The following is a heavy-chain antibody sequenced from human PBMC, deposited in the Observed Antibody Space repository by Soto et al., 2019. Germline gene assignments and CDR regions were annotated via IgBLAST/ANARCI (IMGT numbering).Heavy chain of an antibody. V-gene: IGHV1-46*01. J-gene: IGHJ6*01. D-gene: IGHD2-8*02. CDR1: GYPFTSYY. Sequence: GSSVQVSCTASGYPFTSYYMHWVRHAPGQGLAWMGIINPSGGSTSYAQKFQGRVTMTRDTSTSTVYMELSSLRSEDTAVYYCARDLSRGYCTGGRCPVCLDSGGEGKLVAVSS. CDR2: INPSGGST. CDR3: ARDLSRGYCTGGRCPVCLDS.